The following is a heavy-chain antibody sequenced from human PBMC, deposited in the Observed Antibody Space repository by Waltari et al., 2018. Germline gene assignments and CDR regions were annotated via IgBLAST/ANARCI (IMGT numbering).Heavy chain of an antibody. V-gene: IGHV3-7*01. D-gene: IGHD1-26*01. Sequence: EVQLVEFGGALVQPGGSLSLSGLALGFTFSISWLSWVRQGPGKGLEWVADIKPEGSRKSYLDSVKGRFTISIDNAKNSLFLQMNSLRAEDTAMYDCARGRGTYFYWGQGTPVTVSS. J-gene: IGHJ4*02. CDR3: ARGRGTYFY. CDR1: GFTFSISW. CDR2: IKPEGSRK.